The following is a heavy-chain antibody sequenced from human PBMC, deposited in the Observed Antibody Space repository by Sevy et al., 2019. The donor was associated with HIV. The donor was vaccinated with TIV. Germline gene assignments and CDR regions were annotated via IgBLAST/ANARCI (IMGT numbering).Heavy chain of an antibody. D-gene: IGHD2-8*01. Sequence: GGSLRLSCAASEFTFDDYAMHWVRQAPGKGLEWVSGISWNSGSIGYADSVKGRFTISRDNAKNSLYLQMNSLRAEDTALYYCAKDKGYCTNGVCYTSYYYYGMDVWGQGTTVTVSS. J-gene: IGHJ6*02. CDR3: AKDKGYCTNGVCYTSYYYYGMDV. CDR1: EFTFDDYA. V-gene: IGHV3-9*01. CDR2: ISWNSGSI.